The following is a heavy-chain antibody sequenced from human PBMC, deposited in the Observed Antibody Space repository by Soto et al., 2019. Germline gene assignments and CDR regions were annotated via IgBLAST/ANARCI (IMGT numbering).Heavy chain of an antibody. V-gene: IGHV4-39*01. CDR1: GGSISSSSYY. CDR3: ARQGRNNWFDP. CDR2: IYYSGST. J-gene: IGHJ5*02. Sequence: SETLSLTCTVSGGSISSSSYYWGWIRQPPGKGLEWIGSIYYSGSTYYNPSLKSRVTISVDTSKNQFSLKLSSVTAADTAVYYCARQGRNNWFDPWGQGTLVTVSS.